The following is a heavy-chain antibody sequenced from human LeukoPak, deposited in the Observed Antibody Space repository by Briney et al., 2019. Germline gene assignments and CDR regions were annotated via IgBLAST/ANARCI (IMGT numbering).Heavy chain of an antibody. V-gene: IGHV4-39*02. D-gene: IGHD3-22*01. CDR3: ARDYYDSSGYYGVPRYYYYYMDV. Sequence: SETLSLTCTVSGGSISGAAYYWGWVRQPPGKGLDWIGSIYYTGTTYYSPSLQTRATLSFDTSKNQFSLKLTSVTAADTAVYFCARDYYDSSGYYGVPRYYYYYMDVWGKGTTVTVSS. CDR1: GGSISGAAYY. CDR2: IYYTGTT. J-gene: IGHJ6*03.